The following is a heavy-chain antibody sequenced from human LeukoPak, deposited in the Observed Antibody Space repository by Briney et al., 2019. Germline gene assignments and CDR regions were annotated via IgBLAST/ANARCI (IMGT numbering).Heavy chain of an antibody. CDR1: GDTFTGDG. J-gene: IGHJ5*02. V-gene: IGHV1-18*01. CDR3: ARVKKYSSSSVGWFDP. Sequence: ASLRVSSTASGDTFTGDGISWVRQAPGERLEWMGWISAYNGNTNYAQKLQGRVTMTTDTSTSTAYMELRSLRSDDTAVYYCARVKKYSSSSVGWFDPWGQGTLVTVSS. D-gene: IGHD6-6*01. CDR2: ISAYNGNT.